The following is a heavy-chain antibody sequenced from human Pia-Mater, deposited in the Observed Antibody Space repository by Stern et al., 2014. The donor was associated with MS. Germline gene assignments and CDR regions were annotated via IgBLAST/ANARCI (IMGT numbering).Heavy chain of an antibody. D-gene: IGHD3-16*01. CDR2: ISYDGSNK. CDR3: AKDTSPREYFYYGMDV. CDR1: GFTFSSYG. J-gene: IGHJ6*02. Sequence: VQLVESGGGVVQPGRSLRLSCAASGFTFSSYGLHWVRQAPGKGLEGGAVISYDGSNKDYGYSVKGRFTISRDNSKNTVYLQINSLRAEDTAVYYCAKDTSPREYFYYGMDVWGQGTTVTVSS. V-gene: IGHV3-30*18.